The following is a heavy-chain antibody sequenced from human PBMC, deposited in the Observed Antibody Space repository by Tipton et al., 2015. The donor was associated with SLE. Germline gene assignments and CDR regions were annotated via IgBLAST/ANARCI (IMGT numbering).Heavy chain of an antibody. Sequence: SLRLSCAASGFTFSNYAVSWVRQVPGKGLEWVSLITGSGGTTYYADSVKGRFTVSRDNSKNTLYLQMNSLRAEDTAVYYCAKDLWDGSGWYVGYFYYGMDVWGQGTTVTVSS. D-gene: IGHD6-19*01. CDR2: ITGSGGTT. J-gene: IGHJ6*02. CDR1: GFTFSNYA. CDR3: AKDLWDGSGWYVGYFYYGMDV. V-gene: IGHV3-23*01.